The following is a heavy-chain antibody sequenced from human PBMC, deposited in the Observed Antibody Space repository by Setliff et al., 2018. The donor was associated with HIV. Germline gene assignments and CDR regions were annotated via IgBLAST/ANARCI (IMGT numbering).Heavy chain of an antibody. Sequence: SETLSLTCTVSGGSTSSTSYYWGWIRQPPGKGLEWIGNIYYSGSTYYSPSLKSRVTISADTSKNQFSLRLSSVTAADTAIYYCARAVVPPRSRGFDLWGQGTMVTVSS. CDR1: GGSTSSTSYY. V-gene: IGHV4-39*07. CDR3: ARAVVPPRSRGFDL. D-gene: IGHD2-15*01. CDR2: IYYSGST. J-gene: IGHJ3*01.